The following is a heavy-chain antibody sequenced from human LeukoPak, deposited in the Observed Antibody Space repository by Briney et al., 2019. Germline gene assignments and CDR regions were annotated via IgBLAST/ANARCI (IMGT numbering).Heavy chain of an antibody. D-gene: IGHD2/OR15-2a*01. J-gene: IGHJ3*02. CDR1: GFTFSAYA. CDR3: ARGASGGSRIAFDI. V-gene: IGHV3-48*01. Sequence: PGGSLRLSCAPSGFTFSAYAMNWVRQAPGKGLEWVSYVSISSSNIYYTDSMKGRFTISRDNAKNSLYLQMNSLRAEDTAVYYCARGASGGSRIAFDIWGQGTMVTVSS. CDR2: VSISSSNI.